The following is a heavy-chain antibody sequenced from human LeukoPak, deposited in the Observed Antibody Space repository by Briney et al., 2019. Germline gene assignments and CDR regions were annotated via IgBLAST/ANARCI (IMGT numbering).Heavy chain of an antibody. CDR1: GYTFTSYG. V-gene: IGHV1-18*01. D-gene: IGHD2-21*02. CDR2: ISAYNGNT. Sequence: ASVKVSCKASGYTFTSYGISWVRQAAGQGLEWMGWISAYNGNTNYAQKLQGRVTMTTDTSTSTAYMELGSLRSDDTAVYYCARDSLAYCGGDCYSPNWFDPWGQGTLVTVSS. J-gene: IGHJ5*02. CDR3: ARDSLAYCGGDCYSPNWFDP.